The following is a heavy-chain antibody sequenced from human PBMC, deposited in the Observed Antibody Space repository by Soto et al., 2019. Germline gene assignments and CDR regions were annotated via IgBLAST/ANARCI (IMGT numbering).Heavy chain of an antibody. CDR2: MNPNSGNT. J-gene: IGHJ5*02. D-gene: IGHD6-13*01. CDR3: AGGRAWEQLVLSGDWFDP. Sequence: QVQLVQSGAEVKKPGASVKVSCKASGYTFTSYDINWVRQATGQGLEWMGWMNPNSGNTGYAQKFQGRVTMTRNTSISTAYMELSSLRSEDTAVDYCAGGRAWEQLVLSGDWFDPWGQGTLVTVSS. V-gene: IGHV1-8*01. CDR1: GYTFTSYD.